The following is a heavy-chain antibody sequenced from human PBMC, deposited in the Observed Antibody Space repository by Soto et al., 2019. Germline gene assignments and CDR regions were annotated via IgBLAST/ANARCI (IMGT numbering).Heavy chain of an antibody. CDR2: MHTSVST. D-gene: IGHD2-2*01. CDR1: GGSIRGYY. CDR3: VRASMPKAHFDD. Sequence: QMQLQESGPGLVKPSETLSLTCTVSGGSIRGYYWSWIRQPAGRGLEWIGRMHTSVSTNYNPSLKSRVTISVDMSKNQISLKLTSVTAADTALYYCVRASMPKAHFDDWGQGTLVTVSS. J-gene: IGHJ4*02. V-gene: IGHV4-4*07.